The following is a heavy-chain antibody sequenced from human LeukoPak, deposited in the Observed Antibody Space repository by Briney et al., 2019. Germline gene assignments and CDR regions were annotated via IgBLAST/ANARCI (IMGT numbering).Heavy chain of an antibody. D-gene: IGHD2-15*01. J-gene: IGHJ4*02. CDR3: ARHRTYCSGGSCCFPPFDY. CDR2: IYYSGST. V-gene: IGHV4-39*01. Sequence: SETLSLTCTVSGGSISSSSYYWGRIRQPPGKGLEWIGSIYYSGSTYYNPSLKSRVTISVDTSKNQFSLKLSSVTAADTAVYYCARHRTYCSGGSCCFPPFDYWGQGTLVTVSS. CDR1: GGSISSSSYY.